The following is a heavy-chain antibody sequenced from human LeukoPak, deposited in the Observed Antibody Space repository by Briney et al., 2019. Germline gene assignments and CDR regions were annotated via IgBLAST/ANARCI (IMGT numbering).Heavy chain of an antibody. CDR2: IYDSGTT. V-gene: IGHV4-39*01. D-gene: IGHD5-12*01. J-gene: IGHJ3*02. CDR3: ATHRRSGSGGSENAFEI. Sequence: KASETLSLTCTVSGDSTSSSTYNWDWIPPAPGKGLEWIGNIYDSGTTHYNPSLKSRVTISGDTSKTQFSLKLNSVTAADTAIYYCATHRRSGSGGSENAFEIWGQGTMVTVSS. CDR1: GDSTSSSTYN.